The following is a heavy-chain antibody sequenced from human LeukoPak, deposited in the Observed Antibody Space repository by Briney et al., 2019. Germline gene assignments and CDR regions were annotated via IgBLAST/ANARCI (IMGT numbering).Heavy chain of an antibody. CDR2: IYNGGST. J-gene: IGHJ4*02. CDR3: ARDTYYDSSGWGTRATDY. V-gene: IGHV3-66*01. CDR1: GFTGSSNY. D-gene: IGHD3-22*01. Sequence: GGSLRLSCAASGFTGSSNYMSWVRQAPGKGLECGSVIYNGGSTYYADSVKGRYTISRDNSKNTLYLQMNSLRAEDTAVYYCARDTYYDSSGWGTRATDYWGQGTLVTVSS.